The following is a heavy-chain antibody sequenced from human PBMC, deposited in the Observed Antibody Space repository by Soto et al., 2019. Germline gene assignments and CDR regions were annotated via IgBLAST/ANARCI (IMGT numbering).Heavy chain of an antibody. V-gene: IGHV3-7*03. CDR1: GFTFSSYW. J-gene: IGHJ6*02. CDR3: ARNRGAYGMDV. CDR2: IKQDGSEK. D-gene: IGHD3-10*01. Sequence: GGSLRLSCAACGFTFSSYWMSWVRQAPGKGLEWVANIKQDGSEKYYVDSVKGRFTISRDNAKNSLYLQMNSLRAEDTAVYYCARNRGAYGMDVWGQGTTVTVSS.